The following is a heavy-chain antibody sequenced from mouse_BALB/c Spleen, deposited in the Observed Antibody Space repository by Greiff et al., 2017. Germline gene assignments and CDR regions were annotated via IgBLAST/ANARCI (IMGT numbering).Heavy chain of an antibody. D-gene: IGHD1-2*01. CDR2: IHPNSGNT. CDR1: GYTFTSSW. CDR3: ASLYYGYGIAY. J-gene: IGHJ3*01. Sequence: QVQLQQSGSVLVRPGASVKLSCKASGYTFTSSWMHWAKQRPGQGLEWIGEIHPNSGNTNYNEKFKGKATLTVDTSSNTAYVDLSSLTSEDSAVYYCASLYYGYGIAYWGQGTMVTVSA. V-gene: IGHV1S130*01.